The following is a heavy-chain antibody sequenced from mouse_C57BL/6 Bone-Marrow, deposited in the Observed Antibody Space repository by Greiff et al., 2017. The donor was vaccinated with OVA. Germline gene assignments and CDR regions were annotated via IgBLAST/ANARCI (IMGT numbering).Heavy chain of an antibody. J-gene: IGHJ3*01. CDR3: ARSLDSSGLWFAY. Sequence: EVKLVESGPGLAKPSQTLSLTCSVTGYSITSDYWNWIRKFPGNKLEYMGYISYSGSTYSNPSLKSRISITRDTSKNQYYLQLNSVTTEDTATYDCARSLDSSGLWFAYWGQGTLVTVSA. CDR1: GYSITSDY. D-gene: IGHD3-2*02. V-gene: IGHV3-8*01. CDR2: ISYSGST.